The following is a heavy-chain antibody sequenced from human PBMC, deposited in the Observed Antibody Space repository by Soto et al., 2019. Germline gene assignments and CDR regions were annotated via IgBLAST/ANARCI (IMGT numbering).Heavy chain of an antibody. CDR1: GYTFTSYG. V-gene: IGHV1-18*01. D-gene: IGHD1-1*01. Sequence: GASVKVSCKASGYTFTSYGISWVRQAPGQGLEWMGWISAYNGNTNYAQKLQGRVTMTTDTSTSTAYMELRSLRSDDTAVYYCAKDRPYNWNVGGGEDWFGPWGQGTLVTVSS. CDR2: ISAYNGNT. J-gene: IGHJ5*02. CDR3: AKDRPYNWNVGGGEDWFGP.